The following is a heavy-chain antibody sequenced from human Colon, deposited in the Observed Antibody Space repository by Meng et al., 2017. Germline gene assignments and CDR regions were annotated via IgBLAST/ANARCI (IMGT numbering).Heavy chain of an antibody. J-gene: IGHJ4*02. CDR2: FSHSGTT. CDR1: SGSISSSDW. V-gene: IGHV4-4*02. D-gene: IGHD1-26*01. CDR3: ARNGKWGFDY. Sequence: VQLPESGPGVVKASGTLSLTCAVSSGSISSSDWWSWVRLSPGKGLEWIGEFSHSGTTNYSPSLKSRSTISVDKSKSQFSLKLSSVTAADTAVYYCARNGKWGFDYWGQGTLVTVSS.